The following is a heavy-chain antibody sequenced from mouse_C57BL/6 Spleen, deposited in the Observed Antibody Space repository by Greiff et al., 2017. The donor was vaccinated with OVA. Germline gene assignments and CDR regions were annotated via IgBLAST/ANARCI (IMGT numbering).Heavy chain of an antibody. CDR2: ISGGGGNT. Sequence: EVKVVESGGGLVKPGGSLKLSCAASGFTFSSYTMSWVRQTPEKRLEWVATISGGGGNTYYPDSVKGRFTISRDTAKNTLYLQMSSLRSEDTALYDCARHPTVVATRYFDVWGTGTTVTVSS. CDR1: GFTFSSYT. D-gene: IGHD1-1*01. CDR3: ARHPTVVATRYFDV. V-gene: IGHV5-9*01. J-gene: IGHJ1*03.